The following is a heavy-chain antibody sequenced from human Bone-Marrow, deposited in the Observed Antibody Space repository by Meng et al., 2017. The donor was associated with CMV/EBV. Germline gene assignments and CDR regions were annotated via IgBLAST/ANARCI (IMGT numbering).Heavy chain of an antibody. CDR3: ARGRVSSSWSYYYYYYGMDV. CDR1: GFTFSSYD. Sequence: GESLKISCAASGFTFSSYDMHWVRQATGKGLEWVSAIGTAGDTYYPGSVKGRFTISRENAKYSLYLQMNSLRAGDTAVYYCARGRVSSSWSYYYYYYGMDVWGQGTTVTVSS. D-gene: IGHD6-13*01. J-gene: IGHJ6*02. CDR2: IGTAGDT. V-gene: IGHV3-13*01.